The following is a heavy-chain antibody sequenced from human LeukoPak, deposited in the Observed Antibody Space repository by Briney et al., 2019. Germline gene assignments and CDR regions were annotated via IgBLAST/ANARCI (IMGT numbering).Heavy chain of an antibody. V-gene: IGHV4-31*03. CDR2: KYYSGSA. CDR3: ATPYCSSLSCLDVFNI. CDR1: GISISDGRYY. Sequence: SQTLSLTCNVSGISISDGRYYWAWIRQRPGRGLEWIGYKYYSGSAKYNPSLKSRLTISIDTPENQFSLHLSSVTAADTAMHYCATPYCSSLSCLDVFNIWGQGRMVTVSS. D-gene: IGHD2-2*01. J-gene: IGHJ3*02.